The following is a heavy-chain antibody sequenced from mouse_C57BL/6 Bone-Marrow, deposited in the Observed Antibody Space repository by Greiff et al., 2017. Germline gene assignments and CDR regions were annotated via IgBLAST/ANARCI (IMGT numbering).Heavy chain of an antibody. CDR1: GYTFTSYG. CDR3: ARQLRLPSFAY. J-gene: IGHJ3*01. CDR2: IYPRSGNT. D-gene: IGHD3-2*02. Sequence: VQRVESGAELARPGASVKLSCKASGYTFTSYGISWVKQRTGQGLEWIGEIYPRSGNTYYNEKFKGKATLTADKSSSTAYMALRSLTSEDSAVYFCARQLRLPSFAYWGQGTLVTVSA. V-gene: IGHV1-81*01.